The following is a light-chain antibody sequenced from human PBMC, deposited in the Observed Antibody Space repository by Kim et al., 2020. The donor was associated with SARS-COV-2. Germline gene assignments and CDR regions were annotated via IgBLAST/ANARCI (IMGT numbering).Light chain of an antibody. CDR2: DVS. V-gene: IGLV2-14*01. Sequence: QSALTQPASVSGSPGQSITISCTGTSSDVGGYNYVSWYQQHPGKAPKFMIYDVSKRPSGVSNRFSGSKSGNTASLTISGLQAEDEADYYCSSYTSSITLVFGGGTQLTVL. J-gene: IGLJ2*01. CDR1: SSDVGGYNY. CDR3: SSYTSSITLV.